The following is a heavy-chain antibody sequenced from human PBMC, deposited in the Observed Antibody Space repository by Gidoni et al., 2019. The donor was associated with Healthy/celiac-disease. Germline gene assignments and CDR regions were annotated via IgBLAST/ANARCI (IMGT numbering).Heavy chain of an antibody. V-gene: IGHV1-2*02. D-gene: IGHD3-10*01. Sequence: QVQLVQSGAEVKKPGASVKVSCKASGYTFTGYYLHWCRQAPGQGLEWMGWINPNSGGTNYAQKFQGRVTMTRDTSISTAYMELSRLRSDDTAVYYCARDESFEFGELPPWGYYYGMDVWGQGTTVTVSS. CDR1: GYTFTGYY. J-gene: IGHJ6*02. CDR3: ARDESFEFGELPPWGYYYGMDV. CDR2: INPNSGGT.